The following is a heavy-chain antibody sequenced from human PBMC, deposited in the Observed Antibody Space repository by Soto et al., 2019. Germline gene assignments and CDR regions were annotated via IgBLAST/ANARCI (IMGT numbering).Heavy chain of an antibody. CDR1: GFTFSSYG. D-gene: IGHD2-15*01. CDR2: IWYDGSEK. J-gene: IGHJ5*02. CDR3: ASAVYCSGGSCSFDP. Sequence: PGGSLRLSCATSGFTFSSYGMHWVRQAPGKGLEWVAVIWYDGSEKFYADSVKGRFTISRDKSNNQFSLKLTSVAAADTAVYYCASAVYCSGGSCSFDPWGQGTLVTVSS. V-gene: IGHV3-33*01.